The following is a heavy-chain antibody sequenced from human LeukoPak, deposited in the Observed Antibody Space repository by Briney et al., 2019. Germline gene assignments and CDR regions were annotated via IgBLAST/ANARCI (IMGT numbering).Heavy chain of an antibody. Sequence: GESLKISFKGSGYPFTSYWIGWERQMPGKGLEWMGIIFPGDSDTRYSPSFRGQFTISADKSISTAYLQWSSLKASDTAIYYCARHWAADAFDIWGQGTMVTVSS. CDR1: GYPFTSYW. CDR2: IFPGDSDT. D-gene: IGHD3-16*01. CDR3: ARHWAADAFDI. V-gene: IGHV5-51*01. J-gene: IGHJ3*02.